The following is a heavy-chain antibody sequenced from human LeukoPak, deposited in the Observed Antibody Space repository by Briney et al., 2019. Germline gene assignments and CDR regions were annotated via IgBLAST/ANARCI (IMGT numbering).Heavy chain of an antibody. D-gene: IGHD2-21*02. CDR3: AKSLVVTFIPGDAFDI. CDR2: ISGSGGST. Sequence: PGKSLRLSCATSGFLFSTSAMSWVRQAPGKGLEWVSEISGSGGSTYYADSVKGRFTISRDNSKNTLYLQMNTLRAEDTAAYFCAKSLVVTFIPGDAFDIWGQGTTVTVSS. J-gene: IGHJ3*02. V-gene: IGHV3-23*01. CDR1: GFLFSTSA.